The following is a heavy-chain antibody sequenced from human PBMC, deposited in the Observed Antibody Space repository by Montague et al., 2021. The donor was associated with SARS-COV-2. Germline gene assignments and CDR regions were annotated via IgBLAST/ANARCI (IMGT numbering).Heavy chain of an antibody. D-gene: IGHD5-24*01. CDR2: IYYSGST. Sequence: SETLSLTCTVSGGSISTYYWSWIRQPPGKGLEWIGYIYYSGSTNYSPSLKSRVTISVDTSKNQFSLKLSSVTAADTAVYYCARDGYNAHQNYWYFDLWGRGPRVTVSS. V-gene: IGHV4-59*12. J-gene: IGHJ2*01. CDR3: ARDGYNAHQNYWYFDL. CDR1: GGSISTYY.